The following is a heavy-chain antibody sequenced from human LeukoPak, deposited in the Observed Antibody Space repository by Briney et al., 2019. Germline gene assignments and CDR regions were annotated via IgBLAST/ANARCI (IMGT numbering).Heavy chain of an antibody. CDR2: ITSGTTYI. J-gene: IGHJ5*02. CDR1: GFTFSDYN. CDR3: ARGEDIVAPGGVDWFDP. D-gene: IGHD2-15*01. V-gene: IGHV3-21*01. Sequence: GGSLRLSCAASGFTFSDYNMNWVRQSPEKGLEWVSSITSGTTYIYYADSVRGRFTLSRDNAKNSLYLQMNSLRAEDTAVYYCARGEDIVAPGGVDWFDPWGQGTLVTVSS.